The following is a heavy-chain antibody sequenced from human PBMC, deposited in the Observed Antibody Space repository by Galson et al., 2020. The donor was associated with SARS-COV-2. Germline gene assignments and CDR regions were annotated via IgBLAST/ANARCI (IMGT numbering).Heavy chain of an antibody. V-gene: IGHV3-33*01. Sequence: GGSLRLSCAASGFTFSDHSMHCVLQAPGEGLEWVAQIFFDGSEKYYGDSVRGRFTISRDSSKNTVYLQMNNLRVDDTAVYYCARDGQSSRGWAFDYWGQGTLLTVSS. J-gene: IGHJ4*02. CDR1: GFTFSDHS. CDR2: IFFDGSEK. CDR3: ARDGQSSRGWAFDY. D-gene: IGHD6-19*01.